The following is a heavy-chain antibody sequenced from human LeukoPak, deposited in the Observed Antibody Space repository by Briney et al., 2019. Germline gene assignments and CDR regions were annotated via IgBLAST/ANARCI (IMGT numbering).Heavy chain of an antibody. J-gene: IGHJ4*02. CDR2: LYSDGNT. D-gene: IGHD1-14*01. Sequence: PGGSLRLSCAASGFTVITNEMTWVPQAPGKGLDCFSVLYSDGNTKYADSVQGRFTSSRDNSKNTLYIEMNSLSPDDTAVYYCARGVEPLAANTLAYWGQGTLVTVSS. CDR1: GFTVITNE. V-gene: IGHV3-53*01. CDR3: ARGVEPLAANTLAY.